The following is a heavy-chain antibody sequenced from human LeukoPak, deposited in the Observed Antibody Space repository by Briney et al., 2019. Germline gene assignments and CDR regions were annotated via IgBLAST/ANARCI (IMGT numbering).Heavy chain of an antibody. CDR3: AKGLTDYYGSGSYSLFDY. CDR2: ISGSGGST. J-gene: IGHJ4*02. Sequence: TGGSLRLSCAASGFTFSSYAMSWVRQAPGKGLEWVSAISGSGGSTYYADSVKGRFTISRDNSKNTLYLQMNSLRAEDTAVYYCAKGLTDYYGSGSYSLFDYWGQGTLVTVSS. CDR1: GFTFSSYA. D-gene: IGHD3-10*01. V-gene: IGHV3-23*01.